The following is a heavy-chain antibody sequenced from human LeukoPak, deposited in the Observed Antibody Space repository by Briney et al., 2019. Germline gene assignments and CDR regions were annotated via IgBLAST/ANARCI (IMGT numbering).Heavy chain of an antibody. CDR1: GFTFNSYA. CDR2: ISGSGGSI. D-gene: IGHD4-17*01. CDR3: AKVGSSYGDYGGIDY. V-gene: IGHV3-23*01. J-gene: IGHJ4*02. Sequence: HPGGSLRLSCAASGFTFNSYAMSWVRQAPGKGLEWVSAISGSGGSIYYADSVRGRFTISRDNPNNTLYLQMNSLRAEDTAVYYCAKVGSSYGDYGGIDYWGQGTLVTVSS.